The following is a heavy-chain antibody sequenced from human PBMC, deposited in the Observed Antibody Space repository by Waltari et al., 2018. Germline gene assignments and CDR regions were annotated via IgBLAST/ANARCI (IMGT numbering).Heavy chain of an antibody. CDR3: ARLGPRGATMGYYYYYMDV. D-gene: IGHD1-26*01. V-gene: IGHV4-34*01. CDR1: GGSFSGYY. Sequence: HVQLQQWGAGLLKPSETLSLTCAVYGGSFSGYYWSWIRQPPGKGLEWIGEINHSGSTNYNPSLKSRVTISVDTSKNQFSLKLSSVTAADTAVYYCARLGPRGATMGYYYYYMDVWGKGTTVTVSS. J-gene: IGHJ6*03. CDR2: INHSGST.